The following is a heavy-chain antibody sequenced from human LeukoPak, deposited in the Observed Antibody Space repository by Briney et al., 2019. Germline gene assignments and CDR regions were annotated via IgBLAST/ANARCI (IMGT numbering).Heavy chain of an antibody. CDR3: ARGTYYYGSGSYRLDP. V-gene: IGHV4-34*01. CDR2: INHSGST. D-gene: IGHD3-10*01. Sequence: PSETLSLTCAVYGGSFSGYYWSWIRQPPGKGLEWIGEINHSGSTNYNPSLKSRVTISVDTSKNQFSLKLSSVTAADTAVYYCARGTYYYGSGSYRLDPWGQGTLVTVSS. J-gene: IGHJ5*02. CDR1: GGSFSGYY.